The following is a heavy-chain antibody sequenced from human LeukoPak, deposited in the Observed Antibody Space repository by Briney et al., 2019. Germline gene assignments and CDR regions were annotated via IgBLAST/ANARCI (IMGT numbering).Heavy chain of an antibody. CDR2: INYSGST. Sequence: TETLSLTCAVHGEPFRGYYWSWIRQPPGKGLEWIGEINYSGSTNYNPSLKSRATISVDTSKNQFSLKLSSVTAADTAVYYCASQGYCTNGVCYLWGQGTLVTVSS. V-gene: IGHV4-34*01. CDR3: ASQGYCTNGVCYL. D-gene: IGHD2-8*01. CDR1: GEPFRGYY. J-gene: IGHJ5*02.